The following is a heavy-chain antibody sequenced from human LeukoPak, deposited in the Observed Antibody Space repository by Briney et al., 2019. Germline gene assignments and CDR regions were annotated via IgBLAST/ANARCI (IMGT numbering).Heavy chain of an antibody. CDR3: ARDGYCSSTSCYKTPGAFDI. D-gene: IGHD2-2*03. J-gene: IGHJ3*02. CDR1: GFTFSSYW. CDR2: IRYDGSNK. V-gene: IGHV3-30*02. Sequence: GGSLRLSCAASGFTFSSYWMNWVRQAPGKGLEWVAFIRYDGSNKYYADSVKGRFTISRDNSKNTLYLQMNSLRAEDTAVYYCARDGYCSSTSCYKTPGAFDIWGQGTMVTVSS.